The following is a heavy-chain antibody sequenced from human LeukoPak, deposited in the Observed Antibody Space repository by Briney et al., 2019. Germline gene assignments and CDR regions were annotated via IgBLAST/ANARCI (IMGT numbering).Heavy chain of an antibody. CDR3: TATPPYSSGWYDVDY. CDR2: IKSKTDGGTT. Sequence: GGSLRLSCAASGFTFSNAWMNWVRQAPGKGLEWVGRIKSKTDGGTTDYAAPVNGRFTISRDDSKNTLYLQMNSLKTEDTAVYYCTATPPYSSGWYDVDYWGQGTLVTVSS. V-gene: IGHV3-15*07. D-gene: IGHD6-19*01. CDR1: GFTFSNAW. J-gene: IGHJ4*02.